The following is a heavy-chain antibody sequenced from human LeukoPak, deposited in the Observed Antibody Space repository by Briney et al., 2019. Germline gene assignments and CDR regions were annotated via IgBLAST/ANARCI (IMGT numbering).Heavy chain of an antibody. D-gene: IGHD2-2*02. CDR1: GGSISSSSYY. Sequence: PSETLSLTCTVSGGSISSSSYYWGWIRQPPGKGLEWIGSIYYSGSTYYNPSLKSRVTISVDTSKNQFSLKLSSVTAADTAVYYCARDGSVPAAIKVWFDPWGQGTLVTVSS. V-gene: IGHV4-39*07. CDR3: ARDGSVPAAIKVWFDP. CDR2: IYYSGST. J-gene: IGHJ5*02.